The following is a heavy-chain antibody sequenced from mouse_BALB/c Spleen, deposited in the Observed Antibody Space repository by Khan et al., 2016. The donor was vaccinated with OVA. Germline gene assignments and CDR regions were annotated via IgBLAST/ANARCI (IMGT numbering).Heavy chain of an antibody. V-gene: IGHV1-77*01. CDR1: GYTFTDYY. CDR2: ISPGSGDT. CDR3: ATRKYFANTFAY. J-gene: IGHJ3*01. Sequence: VQLQESGAELARPGASVKLSCKASGYTFTDYYINWVKQRTGQGLEWIGEISPGSGDTYYNEKFKGKATLTADKSSSTVYMQLSSLTAEASAVYIDATRKYFANTFAYWGQGTLVTVSA.